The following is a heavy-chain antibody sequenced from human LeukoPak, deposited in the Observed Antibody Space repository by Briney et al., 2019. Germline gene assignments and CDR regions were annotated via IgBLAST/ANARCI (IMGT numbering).Heavy chain of an antibody. J-gene: IGHJ4*02. CDR2: ISYDGRIK. CDR1: GFTFTTYA. D-gene: IGHD3-16*02. Sequence: PGGSLRLSCTGSGFTFTTYALHWVRQGPGKGPEWVAVISYDGRIKYYADSVEGRFAISRDNSKNTLHLQMNSLRTEDTAFYYCARVGSGSYLKGYFDYWGQGTLVSVSS. V-gene: IGHV3-30*09. CDR3: ARVGSGSYLKGYFDY.